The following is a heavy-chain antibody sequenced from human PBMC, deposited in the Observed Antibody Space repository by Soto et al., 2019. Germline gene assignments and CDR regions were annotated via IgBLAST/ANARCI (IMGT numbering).Heavy chain of an antibody. V-gene: IGHV3-21*01. CDR3: ARDVQRPEARYAFDI. Sequence: EVQLVESGGGLVKPGGSLRLSCVVSGFTFSSYSMNWVRQAPGKGLEWVSSISITSSYIYYADSVKGRFTISRDNAKNSLYLQMNSLRAEDTAVYSCARDVQRPEARYAFDIWGQGTMVTVSS. D-gene: IGHD6-6*01. CDR1: GFTFSSYS. CDR2: ISITSSYI. J-gene: IGHJ3*02.